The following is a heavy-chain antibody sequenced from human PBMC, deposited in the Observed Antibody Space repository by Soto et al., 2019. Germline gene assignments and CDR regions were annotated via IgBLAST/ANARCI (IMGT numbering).Heavy chain of an antibody. V-gene: IGHV3-23*01. Sequence: GGSLRLSCAASGFTFRSYAMSWVRQAPGKGLEWVSAISGSGGSTYYADSVRGRFTISRDNSKNTLYLQMNSLRAEDTAVYYCASYVLEWELPPELFYYYGMDVWGQGTTVTVSS. D-gene: IGHD1-26*01. CDR2: ISGSGGST. CDR3: ASYVLEWELPPELFYYYGMDV. CDR1: GFTFRSYA. J-gene: IGHJ6*02.